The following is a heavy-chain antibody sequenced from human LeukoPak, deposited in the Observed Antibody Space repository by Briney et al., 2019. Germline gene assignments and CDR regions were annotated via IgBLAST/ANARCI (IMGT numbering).Heavy chain of an antibody. CDR3: TRGSRDGYNSFDY. Sequence: GGSLRLSCSVSGFTFSNYAMHWVRQAPGKGLEYVSGISSNGGSTYYADSVRGRFTISGDTAKNTLYLQMNSLRAEDTAVYYCTRGSRDGYNSFDYWGQGTLVTVSS. J-gene: IGHJ4*02. CDR1: GFTFSNYA. D-gene: IGHD5-24*01. CDR2: ISSNGGST. V-gene: IGHV3-64*04.